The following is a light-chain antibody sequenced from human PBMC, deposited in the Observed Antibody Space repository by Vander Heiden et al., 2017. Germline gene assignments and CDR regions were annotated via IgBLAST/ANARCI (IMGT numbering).Light chain of an antibody. CDR2: KAS. V-gene: IGKV1-5*03. CDR3: QQYNSYSWT. CDR1: QSISSW. Sequence: DIQMTQSPSTLSASVGDRVTITCRASQSISSWLAWYQQKPGKAPTLLIYKASSLESGVPSRFCGSGSWTEFSLTISSLQPDDVATDYCQQYNSYSWTFGQGTKVENK. J-gene: IGKJ1*01.